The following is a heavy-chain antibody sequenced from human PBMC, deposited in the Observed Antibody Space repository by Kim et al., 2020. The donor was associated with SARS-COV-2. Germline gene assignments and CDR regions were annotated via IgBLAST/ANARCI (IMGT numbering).Heavy chain of an antibody. Sequence: PAGESGVTISVDTSKNQFSLKLSSVTAADTAVYYCARLSGDYYYGMDVWGQGTTVTVSS. CDR3: ARLSGDYYYGMDV. J-gene: IGHJ6*02. V-gene: IGHV4-59*08. D-gene: IGHD3-10*01.